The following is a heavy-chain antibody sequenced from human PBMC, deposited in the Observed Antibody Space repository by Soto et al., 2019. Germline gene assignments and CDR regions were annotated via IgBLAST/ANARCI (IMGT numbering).Heavy chain of an antibody. CDR3: AKGLGAYGSGKAFDY. D-gene: IGHD3-10*01. J-gene: IGHJ4*02. V-gene: IGHV3-23*01. Sequence: GGSLRLSCAASGFTFSSYAMSWVRQAPGKGLEWVSAISGSGGSTYYADSVKGRFTISRDNSKNTLYLQMNSLRAEDTAVYYCAKGLGAYGSGKAFDYWGQGTLVTVSS. CDR2: ISGSGGST. CDR1: GFTFSSYA.